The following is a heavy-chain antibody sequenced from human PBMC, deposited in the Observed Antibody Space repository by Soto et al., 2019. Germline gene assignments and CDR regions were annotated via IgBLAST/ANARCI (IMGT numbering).Heavy chain of an antibody. J-gene: IGHJ4*02. V-gene: IGHV3-33*01. CDR1: GFTFSSYG. D-gene: IGHD3-3*01. CDR3: ARASLEWLYSALDY. CDR2: IWYDGSNK. Sequence: PGGSLRLSWAASGFTFSSYGMHWVRQAPGKGLEWVAVIWYDGSNKYYADSVKGRFTISRDNSKNTLYLQMNSLRAEDTAVYYCARASLEWLYSALDYWGQGTLVTVSS.